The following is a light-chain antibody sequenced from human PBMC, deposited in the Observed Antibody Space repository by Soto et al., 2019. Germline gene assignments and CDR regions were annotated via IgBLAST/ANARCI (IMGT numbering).Light chain of an antibody. CDR3: QQYNSYHVT. CDR2: KAS. Sequence: DIQMTQSPSTLSASVGDRVTITCRASQSISSWLAWYQQKPGKAPKLLIYKASSLESGVPSRFSGSGSGTEFTLTISSLQPDDFVTYYCQQYNSYHVTFGQGTKVEIK. J-gene: IGKJ1*01. V-gene: IGKV1-5*03. CDR1: QSISSW.